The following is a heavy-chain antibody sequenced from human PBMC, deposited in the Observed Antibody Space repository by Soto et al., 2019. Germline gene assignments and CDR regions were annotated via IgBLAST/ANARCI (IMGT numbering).Heavy chain of an antibody. CDR1: GGTFSSYA. Sequence: QVQLVQSGAEVKKPGSSVKVSCKASGGTFSSYAISWVRQAPGQGLEWMGGSIPIFGTANYAQKFQGRVTSTADESTTTAYMELSSLRSEDTAVYSCASYSKIYDILTGHTPLHYDMAVWGQGTTVTVSS. D-gene: IGHD3-9*01. CDR3: ASYSKIYDILTGHTPLHYDMAV. V-gene: IGHV1-69*01. J-gene: IGHJ6*02. CDR2: SIPIFGTA.